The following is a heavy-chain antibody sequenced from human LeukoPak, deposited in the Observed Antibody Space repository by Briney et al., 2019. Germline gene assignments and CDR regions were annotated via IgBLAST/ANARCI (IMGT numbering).Heavy chain of an antibody. CDR3: ARDLYYYGSGGRGY. CDR1: GGSISISSYY. Sequence: SETLCVTSTVPGGSISISSYYWGWIRQPPGKGLEWIGCIYYSGSTYYNPSLKGRVTISVHTSKTRYSLKLSSVTAADTAVYYCARDLYYYGSGGRGYWGQGTLVTVSS. J-gene: IGHJ4*02. V-gene: IGHV4-39*07. CDR2: IYYSGST. D-gene: IGHD3-10*01.